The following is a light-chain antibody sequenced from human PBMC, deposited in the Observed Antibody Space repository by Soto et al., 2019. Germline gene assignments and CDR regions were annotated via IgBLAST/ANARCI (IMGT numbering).Light chain of an antibody. Sequence: DIVMTQSPLSLPVTPGEPASISCRSSQSLLHSNGYNYLDWYLQKTGQSPQLLIYLGSNRSSGVPDRFSGSGSGTDFTLKISRVEADDVGVYYCMQALQTPLTFGGGTKVEIK. CDR2: LGS. CDR3: MQALQTPLT. J-gene: IGKJ4*01. V-gene: IGKV2-28*01. CDR1: QSLLHSNGYNY.